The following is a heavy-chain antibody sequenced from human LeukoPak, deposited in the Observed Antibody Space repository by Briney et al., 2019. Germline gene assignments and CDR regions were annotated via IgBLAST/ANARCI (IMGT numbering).Heavy chain of an antibody. Sequence: SETLSLTCTVSGGSISSSSYYWGWIRQPPGKGLEWIGSIYYSGTTYYTPSLKSRVTISVDTSKNQFCLKLSSVTAADTAVYYCARRRNTRDANWFDPWGQGTLVTVSS. CDR2: IYYSGTT. CDR1: GGSISSSSYY. CDR3: ARRRNTRDANWFDP. V-gene: IGHV4-39*01. J-gene: IGHJ5*02.